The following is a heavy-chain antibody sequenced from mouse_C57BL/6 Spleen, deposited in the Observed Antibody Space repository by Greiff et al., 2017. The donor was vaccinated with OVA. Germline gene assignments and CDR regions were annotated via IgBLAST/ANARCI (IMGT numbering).Heavy chain of an antibody. J-gene: IGHJ2*01. V-gene: IGHV1-15*01. CDR3: TSVVATPYYFDY. CDR2: IDPETGGT. CDR1: GYTFPDYE. D-gene: IGHD1-1*01. Sequence: QVQLQQSGAELVRPGASVTLSCKASGYTFPDYEMHWVKQTPVHGLDWIGAIDPETGGTASNQKFKGTAILTADKSSSTAYMELRSLTSEDSAVYYCTSVVATPYYFDYWGQGTTLTVSS.